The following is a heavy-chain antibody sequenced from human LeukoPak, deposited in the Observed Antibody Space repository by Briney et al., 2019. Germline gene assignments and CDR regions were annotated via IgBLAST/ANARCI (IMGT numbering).Heavy chain of an antibody. J-gene: IGHJ4*02. CDR3: ASWAGGNEPVASFDY. D-gene: IGHD1-14*01. Sequence: ASVKVSCKTSGYTFTGYYMHWMRQAPGQGLEWTGWINLSSGVTKYAPKFQGRVTMTRDTSITTAYMELSRLRSDDTAVYYCASWAGGNEPVASFDYWGQGTLVTVSS. CDR1: GYTFTGYY. CDR2: INLSSGVT. V-gene: IGHV1-2*02.